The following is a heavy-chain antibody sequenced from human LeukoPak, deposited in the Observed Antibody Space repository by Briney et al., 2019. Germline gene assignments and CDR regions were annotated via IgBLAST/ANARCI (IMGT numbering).Heavy chain of an antibody. CDR1: GFTFSDYY. CDR3: ARALVRGRDY. J-gene: IGHJ4*02. CDR2: ISSSGSTI. D-gene: IGHD3-10*01. Sequence: GGSLRLSCAASGFTFSDYYLSWIRQAPGKGLEWVSYISSSGSTIYYADSVKGRFTISRENAKNSLNLQMNSLRAEDTAVHYCARALVRGRDYWGQGTLVTVYS. V-gene: IGHV3-11*01.